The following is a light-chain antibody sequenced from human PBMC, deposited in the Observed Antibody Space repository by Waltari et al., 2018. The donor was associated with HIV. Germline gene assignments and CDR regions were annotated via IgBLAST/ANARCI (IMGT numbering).Light chain of an antibody. CDR3: SSYTSSSTLV. V-gene: IGLV2-14*01. CDR1: RSDVGGYNY. CDR2: EVS. J-gene: IGLJ3*02. Sequence: QSALTQHASVSGSPGQSITISCTGTRSDVGGYNYVSWYQQHPGKAPKLMIYEVSNRPSGVSNRFSGSKSGNTASLTISGLQSEDEADYYCSSYTSSSTLVFGGGTKLTVL.